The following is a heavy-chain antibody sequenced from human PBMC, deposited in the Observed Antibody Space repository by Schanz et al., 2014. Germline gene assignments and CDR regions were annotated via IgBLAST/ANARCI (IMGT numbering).Heavy chain of an antibody. Sequence: QVQLVQSGAEVKKPGVSVKVSCKASGYTFTTYYIHWVRQAPGQGLEWMGKINPSSGTTRIAQKFQGRVTMTRDTSTSTVYMELSSLRSEDTAVYYCAASSGWHPATDSWGQGTLVTVSS. J-gene: IGHJ5*01. V-gene: IGHV1-46*01. CDR2: INPSSGTT. CDR3: AASSGWHPATDS. CDR1: GYTFTTYY. D-gene: IGHD6-19*01.